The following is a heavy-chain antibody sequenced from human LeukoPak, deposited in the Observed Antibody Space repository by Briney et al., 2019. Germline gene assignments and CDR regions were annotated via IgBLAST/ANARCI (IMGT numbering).Heavy chain of an antibody. V-gene: IGHV3-21*01. CDR1: GFTFSSYN. CDR2: IDSSSRYI. Sequence: PGGSLRLSCAASGFTFSSYNMDWVRQAPGKGLEWVSFIDSSSRYIYQADSVKGRFTISRDNAKSSVFLQMNSLRAEDTAVYCCARVGGHCTSTSCPPPDYWGQGTLVTVSS. CDR3: ARVGGHCTSTSCPPPDY. D-gene: IGHD2-2*01. J-gene: IGHJ4*02.